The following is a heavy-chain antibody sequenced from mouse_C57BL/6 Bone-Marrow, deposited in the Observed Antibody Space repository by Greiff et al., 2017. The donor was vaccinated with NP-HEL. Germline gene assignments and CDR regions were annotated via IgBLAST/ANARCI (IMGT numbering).Heavy chain of an antibody. Sequence: EVKLVESGGGLVQPGGSLSLSCAASGFTFTDYYMSWVRQPPGKALEWLGFIRNKANGYTTAYSASVKGRFTISRDNSQSILYLQMNALRAEDSATYDCARYGRWLLDYWGQGTTLTVSS. CDR1: GFTFTDYY. CDR2: IRNKANGYTT. CDR3: ARYGRWLLDY. D-gene: IGHD2-3*01. V-gene: IGHV7-3*01. J-gene: IGHJ2*01.